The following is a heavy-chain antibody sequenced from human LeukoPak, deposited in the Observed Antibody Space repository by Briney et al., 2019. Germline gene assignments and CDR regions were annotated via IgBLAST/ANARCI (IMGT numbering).Heavy chain of an antibody. Sequence: ASVKVSCKASGYTFTGYYMHWVRQAPGQGLEWMGWINPNSGGTNYAQKFQGRVTMTRDTSISTAYMELSRLRSDDTAVYYCARDSTSGPYGSGSYYNGDDYWGQGTLVTVSS. CDR3: ARDSTSGPYGSGSYYNGDDY. CDR1: GYTFTGYY. D-gene: IGHD3-10*01. V-gene: IGHV1-2*02. J-gene: IGHJ4*02. CDR2: INPNSGGT.